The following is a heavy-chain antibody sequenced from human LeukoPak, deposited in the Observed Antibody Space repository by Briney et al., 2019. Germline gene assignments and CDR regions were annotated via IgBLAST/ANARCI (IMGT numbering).Heavy chain of an antibody. CDR2: IYYSGST. V-gene: IGHV4-59*08. J-gene: IGHJ2*01. D-gene: IGHD5-24*01. Sequence: PSETLSLTCAVYGGSFSGYYWSWIRQPPGKGLEWIGYIYYSGSTNYNPSLKSRVTISVDTSKNQFSLKLSSVTAADTAVYYCARHIANLVEMATPYWYFDLWGRGTLVTVSS. CDR1: GGSFSGYY. CDR3: ARHIANLVEMATPYWYFDL.